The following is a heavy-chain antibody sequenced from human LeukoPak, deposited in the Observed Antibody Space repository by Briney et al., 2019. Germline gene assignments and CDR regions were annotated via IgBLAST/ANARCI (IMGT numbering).Heavy chain of an antibody. J-gene: IGHJ6*02. Sequence: GGSLRLSCAASGFTFSSYWMNWARQAPGKGLEWVASINHNGNVNYYVDSVKGRFTISRDNAKNSLYLQMSNLRAEDTAVYFCARGGGLDVWGQGAKVTVSS. CDR1: GFTFSSYW. V-gene: IGHV3-7*03. CDR3: ARGGGLDV. CDR2: INHNGNVN. D-gene: IGHD3-16*01.